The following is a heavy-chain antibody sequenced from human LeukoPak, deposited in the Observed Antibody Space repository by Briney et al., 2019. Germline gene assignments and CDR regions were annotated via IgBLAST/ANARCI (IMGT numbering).Heavy chain of an antibody. V-gene: IGHV4-34*01. CDR1: GGSFNDYN. J-gene: IGHJ4*02. CDR2: INHSGST. D-gene: IGHD4-11*01. CDR3: ARGFGNYGKFDY. Sequence: SQTLSLTCAVSGGSFNDYNRSWIRHPPEKGLEWIGEINHSGSTNYKPSLKSRVTISGNTSKNQFSLKLSPVIAAYAAVYHGARGFGNYGKFDYWRQGTLVTVSS.